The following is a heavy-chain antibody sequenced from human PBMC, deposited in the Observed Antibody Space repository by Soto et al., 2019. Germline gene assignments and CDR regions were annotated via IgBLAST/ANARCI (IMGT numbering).Heavy chain of an antibody. V-gene: IGHV1-3*01. D-gene: IGHD6-13*01. CDR3: ARGIATGQLDP. Sequence: QVQLVQSGAEVKKPGASVKISCMASGYTFTRYTMNWVRQAPGQRLEWMGWINPDNGNTKSSQKFQDRVIITRDTSASTAYMDLSSLRSEDTAVYYCARGIATGQLDPWGQGTLVTVSS. J-gene: IGHJ5*02. CDR1: GYTFTRYT. CDR2: INPDNGNT.